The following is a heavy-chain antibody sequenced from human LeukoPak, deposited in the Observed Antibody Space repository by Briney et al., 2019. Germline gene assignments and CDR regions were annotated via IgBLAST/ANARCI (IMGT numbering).Heavy chain of an antibody. CDR3: ARDVGDWNDDDY. D-gene: IGHD1-1*01. V-gene: IGHV3-33*01. CDR2: IWYDGSNK. CDR1: GFPLSSYG. J-gene: IGHJ4*02. Sequence: GRSLRLSCAASGFPLSSYGMHWVRQAPGKGLEWVAVIWYDGSNKYYADSVKGRFTISRDNSKNTLYLQMNSLRAKDTAVYYCARDVGDWNDDDYWGQGTLVTVSS.